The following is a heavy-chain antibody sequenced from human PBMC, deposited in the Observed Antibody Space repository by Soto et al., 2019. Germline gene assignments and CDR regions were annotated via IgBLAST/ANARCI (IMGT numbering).Heavy chain of an antibody. Sequence: PGGSLRLSCAASGFTFSSYSMNWVRQAPGKGLEWVSSISSSSSYIYYADSVKGRFTISRDNAKNSLYLQMNSLRAEDTAVYYCARAKDIVVVPAAIPPDYWGQGTLVTVSS. CDR1: GFTFSSYS. CDR3: ARAKDIVVVPAAIPPDY. J-gene: IGHJ4*02. CDR2: ISSSSSYI. V-gene: IGHV3-21*01. D-gene: IGHD2-2*02.